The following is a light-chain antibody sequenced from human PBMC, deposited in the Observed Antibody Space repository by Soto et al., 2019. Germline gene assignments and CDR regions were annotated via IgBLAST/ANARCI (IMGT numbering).Light chain of an antibody. CDR2: GNI. CDR1: SSNIGAGYD. CDR3: QPYDSNLSARYV. Sequence: QSVLTQPPSVSGAPGQRVTISCTGSSSNIGAGYDVHWYQQRPGTAPKLLIFGNINRPSGVPDRFSGSKSGTSASLAITGLQAEDEGDYSCQPYDSNLSARYVFGTGTKVTV. J-gene: IGLJ1*01. V-gene: IGLV1-40*01.